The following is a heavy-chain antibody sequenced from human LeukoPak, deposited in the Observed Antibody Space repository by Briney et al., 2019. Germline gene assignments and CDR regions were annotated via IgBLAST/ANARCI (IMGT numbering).Heavy chain of an antibody. Sequence: GASVKVSCKASGDTFSSYAISWVRQAPGQGLEWMGGIIPIFGTANYAQKFQGRVTITTDESTSTAYMELSSLRSEDTAVYYCARDKGYCSGGSCYWFDYWGQGTLVTVSS. V-gene: IGHV1-69*05. CDR3: ARDKGYCSGGSCYWFDY. CDR1: GDTFSSYA. CDR2: IIPIFGTA. D-gene: IGHD2-15*01. J-gene: IGHJ4*02.